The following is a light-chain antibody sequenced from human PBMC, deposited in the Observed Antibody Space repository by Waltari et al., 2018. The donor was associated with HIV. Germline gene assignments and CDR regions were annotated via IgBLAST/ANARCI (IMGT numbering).Light chain of an antibody. CDR2: DVN. V-gene: IGLV2-14*01. CDR3: SSYTGSDTLLGV. J-gene: IGLJ1*01. CDR1: SSAVGPYNY. Sequence: QSALTQPASVSGSPGQSISISSTGTSSAVGPYNYFSWYQQHPGQAPKLIIYDVNYRPSGISSRFSGSKSGNTASLTISGLQAEDEADYYCSSYTGSDTLLGVFGTGTKVTVL.